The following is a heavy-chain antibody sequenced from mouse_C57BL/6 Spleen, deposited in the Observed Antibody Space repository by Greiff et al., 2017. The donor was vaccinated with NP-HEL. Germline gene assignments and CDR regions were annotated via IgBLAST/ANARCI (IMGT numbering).Heavy chain of an antibody. Sequence: QVQLQQPGAELVKPGASVKMSCKASGYTFTSYWITWVKQRPGQGPEWIGDIYPGSGSTNYNEKFKSKATLTVDTSSSTAYMQLSSLTSEDSAVYYCARGTTRVVGAMDYWGQGTSVTVSS. CDR2: IYPGSGST. V-gene: IGHV1-55*01. CDR1: GYTFTSYW. J-gene: IGHJ4*01. D-gene: IGHD1-1*01. CDR3: ARGTTRVVGAMDY.